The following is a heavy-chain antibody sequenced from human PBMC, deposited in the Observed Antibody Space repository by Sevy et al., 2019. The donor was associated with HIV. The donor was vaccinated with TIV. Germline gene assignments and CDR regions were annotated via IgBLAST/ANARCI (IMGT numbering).Heavy chain of an antibody. CDR1: GFTFINYA. D-gene: IGHD7-27*01. Sequence: GGSLRLSCAASGFTFINYAMYWVRQTPGKGLELVSVISDSGGNTYYADSVKGRFTISRDNSENTLYLQMNSLRAGDTAVYYCAKAGGSTGGSFDYWGQGTLVTVSS. V-gene: IGHV3-23*01. J-gene: IGHJ4*02. CDR3: AKAGGSTGGSFDY. CDR2: ISDSGGNT.